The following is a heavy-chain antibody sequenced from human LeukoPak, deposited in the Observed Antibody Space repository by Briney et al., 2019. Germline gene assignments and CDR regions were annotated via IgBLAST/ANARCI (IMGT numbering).Heavy chain of an antibody. CDR3: ARMSPGGVPFDY. J-gene: IGHJ4*02. V-gene: IGHV1-46*01. CDR1: GYTFTSYY. D-gene: IGHD3-10*01. Sequence: ASVKVSCKASGYTFTSYYMHWVRQAPGQGLEWTGIINPSGGSTSYAQKSQGRVTMTRDTSTSTVYMELSSLRSEDTAVYYCARMSPGGVPFDYWGQGTLVTVSS. CDR2: INPSGGST.